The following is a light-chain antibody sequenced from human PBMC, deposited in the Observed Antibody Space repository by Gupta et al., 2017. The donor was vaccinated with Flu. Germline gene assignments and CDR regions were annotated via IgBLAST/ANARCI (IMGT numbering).Light chain of an antibody. Sequence: SYELTQPPSVSASPGQTARITCSGDALSNQYTYWYQQKPGQAPVLVIFKDTERPSGIPERFSGSTSGTTVTLTISGVQAEDEAAYYCQSADNSGTYVVFGGGTKLTV. CDR2: KDT. V-gene: IGLV3-25*03. J-gene: IGLJ2*01. CDR1: ALSNQY. CDR3: QSADNSGTYVV.